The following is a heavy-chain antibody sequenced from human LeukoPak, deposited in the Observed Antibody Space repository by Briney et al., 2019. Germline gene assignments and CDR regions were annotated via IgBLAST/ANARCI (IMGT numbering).Heavy chain of an antibody. J-gene: IGHJ5*02. CDR3: ARDSSGWYRWFDL. D-gene: IGHD6-19*01. CDR2: ISSSSSYI. V-gene: IGHV3-21*01. CDR1: GFTFSSYE. Sequence: GGSLRLSCAASGFTFSSYEMNWVRQAPGKGLEWVSSISSSSSYIYYADSVKGRFTISRDNAKNSLYLQMNSLRAEDTAVYYCARDSSGWYRWFDLWGQGTLVTVSS.